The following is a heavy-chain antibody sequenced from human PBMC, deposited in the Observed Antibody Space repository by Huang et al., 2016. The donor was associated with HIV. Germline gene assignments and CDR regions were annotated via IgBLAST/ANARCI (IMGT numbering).Heavy chain of an antibody. Sequence: QVQLQESGPGLVKPSETLSLTCTVSGGSISTHYWSWIRQPPGKGLEWIGTIYYSGSTNYNPSLKIRVTISVDTSKNHFSLKLSSVTSADTAVYYCARDHYEFWSGYQRMYYFDYWGQGTLVTVSS. D-gene: IGHD3-3*01. CDR1: GGSISTHY. J-gene: IGHJ4*02. CDR3: ARDHYEFWSGYQRMYYFDY. V-gene: IGHV4-59*11. CDR2: IYYSGST.